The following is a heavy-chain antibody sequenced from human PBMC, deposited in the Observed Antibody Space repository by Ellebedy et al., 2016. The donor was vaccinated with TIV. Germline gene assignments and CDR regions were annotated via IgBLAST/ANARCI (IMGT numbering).Heavy chain of an antibody. D-gene: IGHD3-16*02. CDR1: GFTFADYA. V-gene: IGHV3-9*01. J-gene: IGHJ4*02. CDR3: AKGHMITFGGVIDAFDY. CDR2: ISWNSGSI. Sequence: GGSLRLXCAASGFTFADYAMYWVRQAPGKGLEWVSGISWNSGSIGHADSVKGRFTISRDNAKNSLYLQMNSLRAEDTALYYCAKGHMITFGGVIDAFDYWGQGTLVTVSS.